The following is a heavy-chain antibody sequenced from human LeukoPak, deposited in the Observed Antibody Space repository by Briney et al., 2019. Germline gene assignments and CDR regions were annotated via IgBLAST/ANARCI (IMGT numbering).Heavy chain of an antibody. J-gene: IGHJ6*03. CDR1: GFTFSSYG. CDR2: IWYDGSNK. CDR3: AKSGFMGIAAHDYYYMDV. D-gene: IGHD6-6*01. Sequence: PGGSLRLSCAASGFTFSSYGMHWVRQAPGKGLEGVAVIWYDGSNKYYADSVKGRFTISRDNSKNTLYLQMNSLRAEDTAVYYCAKSGFMGIAAHDYYYMDVWGKGTTVTVSS. V-gene: IGHV3-33*06.